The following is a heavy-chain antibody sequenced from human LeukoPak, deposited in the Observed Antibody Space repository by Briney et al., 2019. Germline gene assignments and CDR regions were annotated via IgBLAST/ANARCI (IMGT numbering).Heavy chain of an antibody. V-gene: IGHV3-53*01. CDR3: ARGGFDY. CDR2: IYSGGST. Sequence: PGGSLRLSCAASGLTFSSNYMSWVRQAPGKGLEWVSVIYSGGSTYYADSVKGRFTISRDNSKNTLYLQMNSLRAEDTAVYYCARGGFDYWGQGTLVTVSS. CDR1: GLTFSSNY. J-gene: IGHJ4*02.